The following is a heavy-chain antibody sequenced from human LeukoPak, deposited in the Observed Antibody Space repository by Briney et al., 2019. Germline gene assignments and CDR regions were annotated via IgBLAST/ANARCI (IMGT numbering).Heavy chain of an antibody. CDR2: ISYDGSNK. CDR3: ARDPGSGYEEHFDY. J-gene: IGHJ4*02. CDR1: GFTFSSYW. V-gene: IGHV3-30*03. D-gene: IGHD5-12*01. Sequence: GGSLRLSCAASGFTFSSYWMHWVRQAPGKGLEWVAVISYDGSNKYYADSVKGRFTISRDNSKNTLYLQMNSLRAEDTAVYYCARDPGSGYEEHFDYWGQGTLVTVSS.